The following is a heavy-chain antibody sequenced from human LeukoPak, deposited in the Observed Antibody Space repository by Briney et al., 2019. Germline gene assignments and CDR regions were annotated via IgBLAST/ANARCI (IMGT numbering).Heavy chain of an antibody. CDR2: INQDESVK. CDR3: ARDPGSSAFDY. CDR1: GFTFTNYW. Sequence: PGGSLRLSCAASGFTFTNYWMTWVRQAPGKGLEFVANINQDESVKNYVDSVKGRFTISRDNAENSLHLQMNSRRVEDTAVYYCARDPGSSAFDYWGQGTLVTVSS. J-gene: IGHJ4*02. V-gene: IGHV3-7*01. D-gene: IGHD5/OR15-5a*01.